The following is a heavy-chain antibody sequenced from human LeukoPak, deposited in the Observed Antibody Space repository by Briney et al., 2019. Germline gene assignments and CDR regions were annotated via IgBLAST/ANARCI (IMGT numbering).Heavy chain of an antibody. CDR1: GLTFSNYA. Sequence: GGSLRLSCAASGLTFSNYAMHWVRQAPGKGLEWVAVLAHDGGDRYFADSVKGRFTISRDNSKNTLYLQMSSLRAEDTALYCCARETPAVAGIDYWGQGTLVTVSS. CDR2: LAHDGGDR. J-gene: IGHJ4*02. D-gene: IGHD6-19*01. CDR3: ARETPAVAGIDY. V-gene: IGHV3-30*04.